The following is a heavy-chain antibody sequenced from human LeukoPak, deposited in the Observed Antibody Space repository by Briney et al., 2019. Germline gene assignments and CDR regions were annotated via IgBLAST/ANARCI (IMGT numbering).Heavy chain of an antibody. J-gene: IGHJ3*02. CDR3: AREENGGEYDDGFDI. V-gene: IGHV1-46*01. D-gene: IGHD4-17*01. CDR2: INPSGGST. CDR1: GYTFTSYY. Sequence: GASVKVSCKASGYTFTSYYMHWVRQAPGQGLEWMGIINPSGGSTSYAQKFQGRVTMTRDTSTSTVYMELNSLRAEDTAVYYCAREENGGEYDDGFDIWGQGTMVTVSS.